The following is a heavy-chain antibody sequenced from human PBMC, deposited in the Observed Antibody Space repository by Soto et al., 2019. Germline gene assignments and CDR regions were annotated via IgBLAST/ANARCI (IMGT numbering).Heavy chain of an antibody. CDR1: GGSTGNTEYS. CDR2: IYSSGST. Sequence: QVHLQESGPGLVEPSQTFSLTSTVPGGSTGNTEYSWIWIRRPPGKGLEWIGNIYSSGSTYYNPSLRSRISMSIDMSKDQFSLKLTSVTAADAAVYYCARENTIFGVVSLFFDFWGPGSLVTVSS. D-gene: IGHD3-3*01. V-gene: IGHV4-30-4*01. J-gene: IGHJ4*02. CDR3: ARENTIFGVVSLFFDF.